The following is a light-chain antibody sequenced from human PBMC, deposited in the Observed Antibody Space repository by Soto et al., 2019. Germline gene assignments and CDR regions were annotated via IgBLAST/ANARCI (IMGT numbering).Light chain of an antibody. CDR1: QSVSSSY. J-gene: IGKJ2*01. V-gene: IGKV3-20*01. CDR2: GAS. CDR3: QQYGSSALYT. Sequence: EIVLTQSPGTLSLYPGERATLSCRASQSVSSSYLAWYQQKPGQAPRLLIYGASARATGIPDRFSGSGSGTAFTLTISRLEPEDSAVYYCQQYGSSALYTFGQGTKLELK.